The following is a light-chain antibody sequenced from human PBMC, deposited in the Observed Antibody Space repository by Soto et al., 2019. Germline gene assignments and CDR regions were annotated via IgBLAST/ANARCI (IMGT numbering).Light chain of an antibody. CDR1: QTVRSSY. CDR2: GAF. V-gene: IGKV3-20*01. CDR3: QQYGDSIT. J-gene: IGKJ4*01. Sequence: IFLTQSPGSLSLSSGERATLSCRASQTVRSSYLAWYQQRPGQPPKLLIYGAFNRAIGTPDRFSGSESGRDYNLTISRLDAEDSAVYYCQQYGDSITFGGGTKVE.